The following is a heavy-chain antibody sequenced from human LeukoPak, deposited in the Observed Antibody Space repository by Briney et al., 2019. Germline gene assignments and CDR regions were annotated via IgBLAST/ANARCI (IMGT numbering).Heavy chain of an antibody. D-gene: IGHD2-2*02. Sequence: PSETLSLTCEVYGGSFNEYYWTFIRQTPGKGLEWIGEINHSGSTNSNPSLKSRVTISVDTSKNQASLKLNSVTAADTAVYYCASFRWAIGFEYWGQGTLVTVSS. V-gene: IGHV4-34*01. CDR3: ASFRWAIGFEY. CDR1: GGSFNEYY. CDR2: INHSGST. J-gene: IGHJ4*02.